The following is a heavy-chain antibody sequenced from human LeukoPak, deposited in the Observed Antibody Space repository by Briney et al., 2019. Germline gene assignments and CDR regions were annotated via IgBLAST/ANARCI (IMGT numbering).Heavy chain of an antibody. CDR2: ISYDGSNK. CDR3: AKDLSAASRVEYYFDY. D-gene: IGHD5-24*01. CDR1: GFTFSSYG. V-gene: IGHV3-30*18. Sequence: PGGSLRLSCAASGFTFSSYGMHWVRQAPRKGLEWVAVISYDGSNKYYADSVKGRFTISRDNSKNTLYLQMNSLRAEDTAVYYCAKDLSAASRVEYYFDYWGQGTLVTVSS. J-gene: IGHJ4*02.